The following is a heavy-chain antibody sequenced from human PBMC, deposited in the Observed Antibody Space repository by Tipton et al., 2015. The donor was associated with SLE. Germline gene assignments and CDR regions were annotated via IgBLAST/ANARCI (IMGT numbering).Heavy chain of an antibody. CDR2: IYDSENT. CDR3: AREGYYDNSGYYPLSDS. Sequence: TLSLTCAVYGGSFSGYYWSWIRQAPGKGLEWIGYIYDSENTNYNPSLKSRVTISSDTPKNQFSLKLSSVTAADTAVYYCAREGYYDNSGYYPLSDSWGQGILVTVSS. D-gene: IGHD3-22*01. J-gene: IGHJ5*01. CDR1: GGSFSGYY. V-gene: IGHV4-59*01.